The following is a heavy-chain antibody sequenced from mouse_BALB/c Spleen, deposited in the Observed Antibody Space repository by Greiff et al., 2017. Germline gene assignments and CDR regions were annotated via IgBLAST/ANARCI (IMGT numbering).Heavy chain of an antibody. CDR1: GFTFSSFG. V-gene: IGHV5-17*02. CDR2: ISSGSSTI. Sequence: EVKLVESGGGLVQPGGSRKLSCAASGFTFSSFGMHWVRQAPEKGLEWVAYISSGSSTIYYADTVKGRFTISRDNPKNTLFLQMTSLRSEDTAMYYCASGYDWVDYWGQGTTLTVSS. D-gene: IGHD2-14*01. CDR3: ASGYDWVDY. J-gene: IGHJ2*01.